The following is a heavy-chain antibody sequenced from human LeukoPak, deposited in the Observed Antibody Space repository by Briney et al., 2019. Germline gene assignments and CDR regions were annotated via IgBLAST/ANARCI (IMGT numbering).Heavy chain of an antibody. D-gene: IGHD5-12*01. CDR1: GGSFSGYY. CDR3: ARGRGYEPVVFYFDY. CDR2: INHSGST. J-gene: IGHJ4*02. Sequence: SETLSLTCAVYGGSFSGYYWSRIRQPPGKGLEWIGEINHSGSTNYNPSLKSRVTISVDTSKNQFSLKLSSVTAADTAVYYCARGRGYEPVVFYFDYWVQGTLVTVSS. V-gene: IGHV4-34*01.